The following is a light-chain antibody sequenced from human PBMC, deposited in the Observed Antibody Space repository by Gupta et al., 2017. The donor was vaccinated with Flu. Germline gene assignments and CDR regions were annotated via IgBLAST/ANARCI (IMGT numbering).Light chain of an antibody. V-gene: IGLV2-14*01. J-gene: IGLJ1*01. CDR3: SSYTRRSVLF. CDR1: SSDIGAYNS. Sequence: QSALTQPASVSGSPGQSITISCTGTSSDIGAYNSVSWYQHPPGKAPKLVIFEVNNRPSGASGRSAGTKSGDTASMTLSGLPAEDEAEYYCSSYTRRSVLFFGAGTTVTV. CDR2: EVN.